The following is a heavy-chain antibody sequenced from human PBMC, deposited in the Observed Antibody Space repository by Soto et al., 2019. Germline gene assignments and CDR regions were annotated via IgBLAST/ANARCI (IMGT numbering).Heavy chain of an antibody. D-gene: IGHD3-9*01. CDR2: ISYDGSNK. V-gene: IGHV3-30-3*01. CDR3: ARVLLTGYYRYYGMDV. Sequence: PGGSLRICCAASGFTFSSYAMHGVRQAPGKGLEWVAVISYDGSNKYYADSVKGRFTISRDNSKNTLYLQMNSLRAEDTAVYYCARVLLTGYYRYYGMDVWGQGTTVTVSS. CDR1: GFTFSSYA. J-gene: IGHJ6*02.